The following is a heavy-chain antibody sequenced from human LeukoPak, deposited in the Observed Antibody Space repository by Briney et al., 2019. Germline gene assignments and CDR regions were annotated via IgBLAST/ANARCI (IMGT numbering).Heavy chain of an antibody. J-gene: IGHJ4*02. V-gene: IGHV3-23*01. CDR1: GFTFSTYG. CDR3: TTVSGYATFDY. CDR2: ISGSGGST. D-gene: IGHD5-12*01. Sequence: GGTLRLSCVASGFTFSTYGMSWVRQAPGKGLEWVSAISGSGGSTYYADSVKGRFTISRDNSKNTLYLQMNSLRAEDTAVYYCTTVSGYATFDYWGQGTLVTVSS.